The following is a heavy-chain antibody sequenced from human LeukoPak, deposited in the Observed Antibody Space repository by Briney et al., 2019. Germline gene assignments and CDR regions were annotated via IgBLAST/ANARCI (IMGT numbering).Heavy chain of an antibody. J-gene: IGHJ4*02. V-gene: IGHV3-23*01. Sequence: GGSLSLSCAASGFTFSSYAISWVRQAPGKGLEWVLTISGSGGSTYYADSVKGRFTISRDNSKSTLYLQMNSLRAEDTAVYYCAKDRGFGMVSTFDYWGQGTLVTVSS. CDR1: GFTFSSYA. CDR3: AKDRGFGMVSTFDY. D-gene: IGHD3-3*01. CDR2: ISGSGGST.